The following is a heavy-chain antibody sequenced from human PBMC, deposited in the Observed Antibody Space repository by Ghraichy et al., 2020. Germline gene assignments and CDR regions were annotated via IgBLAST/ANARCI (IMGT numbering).Heavy chain of an antibody. CDR3: ARQRGTGEGADYDY. V-gene: IGHV4-39*01. CDR1: GGSISSSSYY. D-gene: IGHD7-27*01. CDR2: IYYSGTT. Sequence: SQTLSLTCTVSGGSISSSSYYWGWIRQPPGKGLEWIGSIYYSGTTSYNPSLKSPVTISIATSKNQFSLKLNSVTAADPAVYYCARQRGTGEGADYDYWGQGTLVTVAS. J-gene: IGHJ4*02.